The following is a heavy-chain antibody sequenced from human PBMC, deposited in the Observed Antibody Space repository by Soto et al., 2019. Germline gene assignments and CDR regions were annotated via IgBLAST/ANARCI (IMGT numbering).Heavy chain of an antibody. Sequence: GGSLRLSCAASGFTFSSYAMSWVRQAPGKGLEWVSRINSDGSSTSYADSVKGRFTISRDNAKNTLYLQMNSLRAEDTAVYYCARVDWNYGHWFDPWGQGTLVTVSS. D-gene: IGHD1-7*01. V-gene: IGHV3-74*01. CDR2: INSDGSST. CDR3: ARVDWNYGHWFDP. CDR1: GFTFSSYA. J-gene: IGHJ5*02.